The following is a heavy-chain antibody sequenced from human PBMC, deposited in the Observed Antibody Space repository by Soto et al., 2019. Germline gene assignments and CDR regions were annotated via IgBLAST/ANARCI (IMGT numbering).Heavy chain of an antibody. CDR3: SRVGCSNSKCYTRGMDV. D-gene: IGHD2-2*01. V-gene: IGHV4-4*07. CDR1: GGSISGYY. Sequence: QMHLQESGPGLVKPSETLSLTCTVSGGSISGYYWRWVRQPAGKGLEWVGRIYSDGTTNYSPSLKSRVTMSLDTAKDQFSRHLTSVTAADTAVYYCSRVGCSNSKCYTRGMDVWGQGTTVTVSS. CDR2: IYSDGTT. J-gene: IGHJ6*02.